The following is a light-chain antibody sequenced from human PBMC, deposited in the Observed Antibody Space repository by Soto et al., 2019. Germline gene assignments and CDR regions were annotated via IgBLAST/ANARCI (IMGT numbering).Light chain of an antibody. V-gene: IGKV3-15*01. J-gene: IGKJ4*01. CDR1: QAISSN. CDR3: QQYASSPLT. Sequence: VMTQSPATLSVSRGERATLSCRANQAISSNLAWYQQKPGQAPRLLIYGASTRATGIPDRFSGSGSGTDFTLTISRLQPEDFAVYYCQQYASSPLTFGGGTKVDIK. CDR2: GAS.